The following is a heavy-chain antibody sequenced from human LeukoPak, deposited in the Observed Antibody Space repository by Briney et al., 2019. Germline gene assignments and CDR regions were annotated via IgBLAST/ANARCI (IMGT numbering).Heavy chain of an antibody. Sequence: ASVKVSCKVSGYTLTELSMHWVRQAPGKGLEWMGGFDPEDGETIYAQKFQGRVTMTEDTSTDTAYMELSSLRSEDTAVYYCATEMAAAALGGSYQFDYWGQGTLVTVSS. CDR2: FDPEDGET. CDR1: GYTLTELS. D-gene: IGHD1-26*01. CDR3: ATEMAAAALGGSYQFDY. J-gene: IGHJ4*02. V-gene: IGHV1-24*01.